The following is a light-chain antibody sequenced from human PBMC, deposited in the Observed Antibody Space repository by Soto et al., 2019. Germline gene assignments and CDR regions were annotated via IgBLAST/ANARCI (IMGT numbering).Light chain of an antibody. V-gene: IGKV3-15*01. Sequence: VMTHSPSTLSVSPLERGALSFMPSQRVITNLALYQQKPGQPPRLLIYFASTRATAVPARFTAGGSGTEFTLTISSLQSDDLAVYYCQQYDKWPRTFGQGTKVDI. CDR3: QQYDKWPRT. CDR1: QRVITN. CDR2: FAS. J-gene: IGKJ1*01.